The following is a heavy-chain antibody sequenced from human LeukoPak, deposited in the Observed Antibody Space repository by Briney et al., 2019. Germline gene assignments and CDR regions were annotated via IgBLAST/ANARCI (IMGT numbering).Heavy chain of an antibody. Sequence: GGSLRLSCAASGFTFSSYSMNWVRQAPGKGLEWVSSISSSSSYIYYADSVKGRFTISRDNAKNSLYLQMNSLRAEDTAVYYCARDGKSGSCVNFQHWGQGTLVTVSS. CDR1: GFTFSSYS. CDR2: ISSSSSYI. V-gene: IGHV3-21*01. D-gene: IGHD1-26*01. J-gene: IGHJ1*01. CDR3: ARDGKSGSCVNFQH.